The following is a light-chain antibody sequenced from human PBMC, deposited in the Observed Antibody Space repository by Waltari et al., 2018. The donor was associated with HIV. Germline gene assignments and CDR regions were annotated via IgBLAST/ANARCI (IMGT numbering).Light chain of an antibody. V-gene: IGLV6-57*01. J-gene: IGLJ3*02. CDR3: QSYDSNNNWV. Sequence: NFMLTQPHSVSESPGKTVTISCTRSSGTFASNYVQWYQQRPGSSPTPVIYEDDQRPSGVPDRFSGSIDSSSNSASLTISGLKTEDEAEYYCQSYDSNNNWVFGGGTKLTVL. CDR2: EDD. CDR1: SGTFASNY.